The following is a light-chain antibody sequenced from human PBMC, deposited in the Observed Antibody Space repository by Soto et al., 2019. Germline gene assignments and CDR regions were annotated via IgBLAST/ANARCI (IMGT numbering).Light chain of an antibody. Sequence: DIVMTQSPSTLSASVGDRVTLSCRASQSVSRRLAWYQQKSGQAPRLLIYGASTRATGIPARFSGSGSGTEFTLTISTLQSEDFAVYYCQQYNNWPRTFGQGTKVDI. CDR1: QSVSRR. CDR3: QQYNNWPRT. J-gene: IGKJ1*01. V-gene: IGKV3-15*01. CDR2: GAS.